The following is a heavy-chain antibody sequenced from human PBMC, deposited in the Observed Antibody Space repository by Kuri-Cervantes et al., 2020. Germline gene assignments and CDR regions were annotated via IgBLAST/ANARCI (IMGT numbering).Heavy chain of an antibody. Sequence: GGSLRLSCAASGFTFSDYYMSWIRQAPGKGLEWVAVISYDGSNKYYADSVKGRFTISRDNSKNTLYLQMNSLRAGDTAVYYCARDRRSSSGSYAAYWGRGTLVTVSS. CDR1: GFTFSDYY. CDR2: ISYDGSNK. J-gene: IGHJ4*02. D-gene: IGHD1-26*01. V-gene: IGHV3-30-3*01. CDR3: ARDRRSSSGSYAAY.